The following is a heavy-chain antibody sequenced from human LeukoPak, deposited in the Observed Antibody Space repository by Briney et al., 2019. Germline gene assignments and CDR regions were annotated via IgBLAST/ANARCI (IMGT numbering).Heavy chain of an antibody. CDR1: GFTFSIYA. J-gene: IGHJ4*02. Sequence: GGSRRLSCAASGFTFSIYAMIWVRQAPGKGLEWVSAISASGRTTYYADSVKGQFTISRDNSKNTLYLQMNSLRADDTALYYCARDLGDIRAFDYWGQGTLVTVSS. CDR2: ISASGRTT. V-gene: IGHV3-23*01. CDR3: ARDLGDIRAFDY. D-gene: IGHD2-15*01.